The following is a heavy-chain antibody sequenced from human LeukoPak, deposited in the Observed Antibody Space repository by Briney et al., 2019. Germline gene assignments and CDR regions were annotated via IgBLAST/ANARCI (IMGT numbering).Heavy chain of an antibody. CDR1: GGSISNYY. J-gene: IGHJ5*02. CDR2: IYNAGRT. CDR3: ARDLPSYYFGSGNIFDP. Sequence: SETLSLTCTVSGGSISNYYRSWIRQPAAKGLEWIGRIYNAGRTNYNASLTSRVTMSVDTSNNQFSLQLSFVTAADTAVYYCARDLPSYYFGSGNIFDPWGQGILVTVSS. V-gene: IGHV4-4*07. D-gene: IGHD3-10*01.